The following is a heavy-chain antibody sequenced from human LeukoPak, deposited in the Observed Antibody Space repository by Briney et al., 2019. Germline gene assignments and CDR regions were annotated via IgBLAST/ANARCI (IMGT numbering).Heavy chain of an antibody. CDR1: GGTSSSYA. Sequence: SVKVSCKASGGTSSSYAISWVRQAPGQGLEWMGGIIPIFGTANYAQKFQGRVTITADESTSTAYMELSSLRSEDTAVYYCARGPRAARLGKELAPRNYYYYYGMDVWGQGTTVTVSS. J-gene: IGHJ6*02. CDR3: ARGPRAARLGKELAPRNYYYYYGMDV. D-gene: IGHD6-6*01. CDR2: IIPIFGTA. V-gene: IGHV1-69*13.